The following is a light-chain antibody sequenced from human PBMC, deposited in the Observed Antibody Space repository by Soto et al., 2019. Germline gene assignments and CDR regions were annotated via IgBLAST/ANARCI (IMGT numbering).Light chain of an antibody. Sequence: IQMTQSPSSRSAAVLDRFTITLHASQDISNYLNWYQQKPGKAPKLLIYDASNLETGVPSRFSGSGSGTDFTFTISSLQPEDIATYYCQQYDNLPITFGQGTRLEI. V-gene: IGKV1-33*01. J-gene: IGKJ5*01. CDR2: DAS. CDR1: QDISNY. CDR3: QQYDNLPIT.